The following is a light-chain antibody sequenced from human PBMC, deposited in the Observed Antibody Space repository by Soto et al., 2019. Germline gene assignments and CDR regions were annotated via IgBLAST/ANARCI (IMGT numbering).Light chain of an antibody. Sequence: DIKMTQSPSTLSASVGDRVTITCRASQRISSWLAWYQQKPGKAPKLLIYKASSLESRVPSRFSGSGSGTESAISLSSMQPDDVATYYCQRYSNYSWTFGQGTKVYI. CDR2: KAS. CDR3: QRYSNYSWT. V-gene: IGKV1-5*03. CDR1: QRISSW. J-gene: IGKJ1*01.